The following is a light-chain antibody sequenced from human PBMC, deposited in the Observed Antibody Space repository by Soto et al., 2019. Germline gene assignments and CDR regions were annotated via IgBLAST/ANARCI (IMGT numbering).Light chain of an antibody. CDR2: GVS. CDR1: QTVSSSC. J-gene: IGKJ4*01. Sequence: EIVLTQSPGTLSLSPGESATLFCRASQTVSSSCLAWYQQKPGQAPRLLIYGVSSRATGIPDRFSGSGSGTDFTFTISRLQPEDFAVYYCQHYDNSAALTFGGGTKVDIK. V-gene: IGKV3-20*01. CDR3: QHYDNSAALT.